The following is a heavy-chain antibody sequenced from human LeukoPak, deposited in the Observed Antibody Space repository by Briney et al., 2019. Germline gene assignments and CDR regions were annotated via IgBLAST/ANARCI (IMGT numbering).Heavy chain of an antibody. V-gene: IGHV3-7*01. J-gene: IGHJ6*03. D-gene: IGHD3-3*01. CDR1: GFTFSSYW. CDR3: ARDSMEYYYYYMDV. CDR2: IKQDGSEK. Sequence: PGGSLRLSCAASGFTFSSYWMSWVRQAPGKGLEWVANIKQDGSEKYYVDSVKGRFTISRDNAKNSLYLQMNSLRAEDTAVYYCARDSMEYYYYYMDVWGKGTTVTVSS.